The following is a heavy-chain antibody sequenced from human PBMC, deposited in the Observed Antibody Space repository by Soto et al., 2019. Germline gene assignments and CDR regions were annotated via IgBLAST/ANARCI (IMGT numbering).Heavy chain of an antibody. J-gene: IGHJ6*02. D-gene: IGHD3-3*01. CDR2: IDTAGDT. Sequence: EVQLVESGGGLVQPGGSLRLSCAASGFRFTLYDMHWVRQGRGGSLEWVSGIDTAGDTYYPGSVNGRFTISRENAKNSLYLQMNSLRAEDTAVYFCVRDDFWSSYDRYGMDVWGQGTTVTVSS. CDR1: GFRFTLYD. CDR3: VRDDFWSSYDRYGMDV. V-gene: IGHV3-13*01.